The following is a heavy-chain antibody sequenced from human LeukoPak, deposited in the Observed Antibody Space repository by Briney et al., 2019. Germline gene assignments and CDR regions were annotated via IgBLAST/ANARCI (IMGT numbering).Heavy chain of an antibody. CDR2: IYHSGST. CDR1: GYSISSGYY. V-gene: IGHV4-38-2*01. Sequence: PSETLSLTCAVSGYSISSGYYWGWIRQPPGKGLEWIGSIYHSGSTYYNPSLKSRVTISVDTSKNQFSLKLSSVTAADTAVYYCARRVMITFGGDRRNWFDPWGQGTLVTVSS. D-gene: IGHD3-16*01. J-gene: IGHJ5*02. CDR3: ARRVMITFGGDRRNWFDP.